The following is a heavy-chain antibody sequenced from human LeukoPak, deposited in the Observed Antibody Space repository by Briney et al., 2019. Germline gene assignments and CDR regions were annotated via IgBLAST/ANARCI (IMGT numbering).Heavy chain of an antibody. Sequence: GASVKVSCKTSGYTFTRYYLNWVRQAPGQGLEWMGRINTNTGGTDSGQKFQGRVTMTRDTSTSTAYMELSSLTFDDTAVYYCARVDATSLAVHYWGQGTLVTVSS. V-gene: IGHV1-2*02. CDR3: ARVDATSLAVHY. CDR1: GYTFTRYY. CDR2: INTNTGGT. D-gene: IGHD6-19*01. J-gene: IGHJ4*02.